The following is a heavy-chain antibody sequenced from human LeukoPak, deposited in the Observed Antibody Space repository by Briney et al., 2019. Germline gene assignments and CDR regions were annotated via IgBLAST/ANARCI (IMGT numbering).Heavy chain of an antibody. Sequence: SETLSLTSTVSGGSISSYYWSWIRQPPGKGLEWIGYIYYSGSTNYNPSLKSRVTISVDTSKNQFSLKLSSVTAADTAVYYCARDHRSLRYFDLWGRGTLVTVSS. CDR1: GGSISSYY. CDR2: IYYSGST. J-gene: IGHJ2*01. V-gene: IGHV4-59*01. CDR3: ARDHRSLRYFDL. D-gene: IGHD4-17*01.